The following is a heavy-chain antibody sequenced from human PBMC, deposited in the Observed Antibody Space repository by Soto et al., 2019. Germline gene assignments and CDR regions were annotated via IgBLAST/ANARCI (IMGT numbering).Heavy chain of an antibody. V-gene: IGHV4-31*03. CDR3: ARDHYGDYDWSYYFDY. CDR1: GGSISSGGYY. J-gene: IGHJ4*02. CDR2: IYYSGST. D-gene: IGHD4-17*01. Sequence: QVQLQESGPGLVKPSQTLSLTCTVSGGSISSGGYYWSWIRQHPGKGLEWIGYIYYSGSTYYNPSLKSRVTISVDTSKNQFSLKLSSVTAADTAVYYCARDHYGDYDWSYYFDYWGQGTLVTVSS.